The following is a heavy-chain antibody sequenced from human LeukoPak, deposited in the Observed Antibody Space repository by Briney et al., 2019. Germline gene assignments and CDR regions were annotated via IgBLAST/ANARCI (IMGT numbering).Heavy chain of an antibody. CDR2: IKSKTDGGTT. CDR1: GFTFSNAW. V-gene: IGHV3-15*01. Sequence: GGSLRLSCAASGFTFSNAWMSWVRQAPGKWLEWVGRIKSKTDGGTTDYAAPVKGRFTISRDDSKNTLYLQMNSLKTEDTAVYYCTTDSRYYDILTGYYYWGQGTLVTVSS. CDR3: TTDSRYYDILTGYYY. J-gene: IGHJ4*02. D-gene: IGHD3-9*01.